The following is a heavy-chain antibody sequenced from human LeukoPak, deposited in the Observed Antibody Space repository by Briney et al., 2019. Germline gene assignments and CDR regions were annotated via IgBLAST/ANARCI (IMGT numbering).Heavy chain of an antibody. CDR1: GGSFSGYY. CDR2: INHSGST. Sequence: PSGTLSLTCAVYGGSFSGYYWSWIRQPPGKGLEWIGEINHSGSTNYNPSLKSRVTISVDTSKNQFSLKLSSVTAADTAVYYCARGKYRSYYYDSSGYYASNDYWGQGTLVTVSS. J-gene: IGHJ4*02. CDR3: ARGKYRSYYYDSSGYYASNDY. V-gene: IGHV4-34*01. D-gene: IGHD3-22*01.